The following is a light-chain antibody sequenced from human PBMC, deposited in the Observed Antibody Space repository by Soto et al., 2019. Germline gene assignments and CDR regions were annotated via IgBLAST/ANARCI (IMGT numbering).Light chain of an antibody. CDR2: DVS. Sequence: EIVMTQSPATLSVSPGERATLSCRASQTIGRNLAWYQQKPGQAPRLLIYDVSSRATGIPVRFSVSGSGTEFTLTISSMQSSDFALYYCQQYDSWPPFTFFPGTRVD. V-gene: IGKV3-15*01. CDR1: QTIGRN. CDR3: QQYDSWPPFT. J-gene: IGKJ3*01.